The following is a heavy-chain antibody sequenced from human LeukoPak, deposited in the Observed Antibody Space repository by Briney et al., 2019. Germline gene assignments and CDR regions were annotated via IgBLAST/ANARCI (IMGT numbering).Heavy chain of an antibody. D-gene: IGHD3-22*01. Sequence: GGSLRLSCAASGFTFSRYQMTWGRQAPGKGLEWVAVIWYDGSNKYYADSVKGRFTISRDNSKNTLYLQMNSLRAEDTAVYYCARDPPYYYDSSGLDYWGQGTLVTVSS. CDR3: ARDPPYYYDSSGLDY. J-gene: IGHJ4*02. CDR1: GFTFSRYQ. CDR2: IWYDGSNK. V-gene: IGHV3-33*08.